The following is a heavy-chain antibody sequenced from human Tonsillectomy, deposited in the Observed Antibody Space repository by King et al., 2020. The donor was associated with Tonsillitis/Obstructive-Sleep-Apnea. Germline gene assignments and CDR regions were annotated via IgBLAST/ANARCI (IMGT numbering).Heavy chain of an antibody. CDR1: GGSISSSSYY. J-gene: IGHJ6*03. Sequence: LQLQESGPGLVKPSENLSLTCTVSGGSISSSSYYWGWIRQPPGKGLEWIGSIYYSGSTYYNPSLKSRVTISVDTSKNQFSLKLSSVTAADTAVYYCAGPHCSSTSCYTGHYYYYYMDVWGKGTTVTVSS. CDR2: IYYSGST. CDR3: AGPHCSSTSCYTGHYYYYYMDV. V-gene: IGHV4-39*01. D-gene: IGHD2-2*02.